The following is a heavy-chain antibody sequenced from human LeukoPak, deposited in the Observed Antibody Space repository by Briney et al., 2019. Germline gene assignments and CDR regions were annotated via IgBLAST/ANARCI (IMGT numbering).Heavy chain of an antibody. CDR2: IRSKACGGTT. D-gene: IGHD3-22*01. V-gene: IGHV3-49*04. Sequence: GGSLRLSCTASGFTFGDYAMSWVRQAPGKGLEWVGFIRSKACGGTTEYAASVKGRFTISRDDSKSIAYLQMNSLKTEDTAVYYCTRDLLASSGLYYFDYWGQGTLVTVSS. J-gene: IGHJ4*02. CDR1: GFTFGDYA. CDR3: TRDLLASSGLYYFDY.